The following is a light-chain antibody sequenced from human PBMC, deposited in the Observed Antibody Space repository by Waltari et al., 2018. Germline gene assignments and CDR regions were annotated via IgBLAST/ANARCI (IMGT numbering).Light chain of an antibody. V-gene: IGKV3-15*01. Sequence: EIVMTQSPVTLSVSPGEGATLSGRASQSVDNDLAWYQQEPGQAPSLVIYGASTRATGVPGRFSGGGSGTEFTLTISSLQSEDFAVYYCQQYNTWPLSVGPGTTVDIK. CDR3: QQYNTWPLS. J-gene: IGKJ3*01. CDR2: GAS. CDR1: QSVDND.